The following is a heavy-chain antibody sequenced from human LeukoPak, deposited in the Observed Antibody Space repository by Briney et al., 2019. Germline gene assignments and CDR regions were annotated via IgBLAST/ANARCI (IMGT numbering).Heavy chain of an antibody. Sequence: GGSLRLSCAASAFNFSGYTMNWVRQAPGKGLEWISSIRSRNNYITYAASVEGRFTISRDNAKNSLYLQMNSLRAEDTAVYYCARVFSTSGRGYDYMDAWGKGTSVIISS. CDR2: IRSRNNYI. D-gene: IGHD6-6*01. V-gene: IGHV3-21*01. CDR1: AFNFSGYT. J-gene: IGHJ6*03. CDR3: ARVFSTSGRGYDYMDA.